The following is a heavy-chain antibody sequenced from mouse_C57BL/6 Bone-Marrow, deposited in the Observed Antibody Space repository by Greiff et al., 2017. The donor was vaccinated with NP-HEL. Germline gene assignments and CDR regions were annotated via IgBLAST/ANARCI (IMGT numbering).Heavy chain of an antibody. D-gene: IGHD2-2*01. CDR2: ISDGGSYT. J-gene: IGHJ1*03. V-gene: IGHV5-4*03. CDR3: ARGGLPHWYFDV. Sequence: EVMLVESGGGLVKPGGSLKLSCAASGFTFSSYAMSWVRPTPEKRLEWVATISDGGSYTYYPDNVKGRFTISRDNAKNNLYLQMSHLKSEDTAMYYCARGGLPHWYFDVWGTGTTVTVSS. CDR1: GFTFSSYA.